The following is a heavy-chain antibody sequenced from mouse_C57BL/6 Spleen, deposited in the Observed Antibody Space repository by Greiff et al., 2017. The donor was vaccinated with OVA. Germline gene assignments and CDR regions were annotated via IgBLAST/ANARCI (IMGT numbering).Heavy chain of an antibody. CDR2: IDPSDSYT. J-gene: IGHJ1*03. D-gene: IGHD1-1*01. Sequence: QVQLQQPGAELVKPGASVKLSCKASGYTFTSYWMQWVKQRPGQGLEWIGEIDPSDSYTNYNQKFKGKATLTVDTSSSTAYMQLSSLTSEDSAVEDCARLATTVRYFDVWGTGTTVTVSS. V-gene: IGHV1-50*01. CDR3: ARLATTVRYFDV. CDR1: GYTFTSYW.